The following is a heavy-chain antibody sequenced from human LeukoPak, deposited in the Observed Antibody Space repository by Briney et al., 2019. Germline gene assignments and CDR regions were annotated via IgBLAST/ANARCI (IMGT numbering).Heavy chain of an antibody. D-gene: IGHD3-10*01. CDR3: ARDRGLLLWFGEINGIFDY. CDR2: ISSSGSTI. CDR1: GFTFSSYE. Sequence: GGSLRLSCAASGFTFSSYEMNWVRQAPGKGLEWVSYISSSGSTIYYADSVKGRFTISRDNAKNSLYLQMNSLRAEDTAVYYFARDRGLLLWFGEINGIFDYWGQGTLVTVSS. J-gene: IGHJ4*02. V-gene: IGHV3-48*03.